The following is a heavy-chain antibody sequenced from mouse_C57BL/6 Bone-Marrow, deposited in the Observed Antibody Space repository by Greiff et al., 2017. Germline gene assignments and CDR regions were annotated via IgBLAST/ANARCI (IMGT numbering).Heavy chain of an antibody. Sequence: QVQLKESGAELARPGASVKLSCKASGYTFTSYGISWVKQRTGQGLEWIGEIYPRSGNTYYNEKFKGKATLTADKSSSTAYMELRSLTSEDSAVYFRARSKGYYYGSSADYWGQGTTLTVSS. CDR1: GYTFTSYG. CDR3: ARSKGYYYGSSADY. J-gene: IGHJ2*01. D-gene: IGHD1-1*01. V-gene: IGHV1-81*01. CDR2: IYPRSGNT.